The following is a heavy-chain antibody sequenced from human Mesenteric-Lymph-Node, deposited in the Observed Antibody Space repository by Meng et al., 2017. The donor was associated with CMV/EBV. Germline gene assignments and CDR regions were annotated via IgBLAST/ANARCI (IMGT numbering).Heavy chain of an antibody. J-gene: IGHJ5*02. CDR3: ARARYCSSTSCHDGYWFDP. CDR1: GDSVSSNSAA. D-gene: IGHD2-2*01. Sequence: LRLSCAISGDSVSSNSAAWNWNRQSPSRGLEWLGRTYYRSKWYNDYAVSVKSRITINPDTSKNQFSLQLNSVTPEDTAVYYCARARYCSSTSCHDGYWFDPWGQGTLVTVSS. CDR2: TYYRSKWYN. V-gene: IGHV6-1*01.